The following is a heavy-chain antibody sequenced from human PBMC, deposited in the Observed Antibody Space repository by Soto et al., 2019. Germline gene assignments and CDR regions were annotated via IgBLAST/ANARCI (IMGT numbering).Heavy chain of an antibody. J-gene: IGHJ5*02. CDR3: ARDHSSSWYNWFDP. Sequence: EVQLVESGGGLVKPGGSLRLSCAASGFTFSSYSMNWVRQAPGKGLEWVSSISSSSSYIYYADSVKGRFTISRDNAKNSLYLQMNSLRAEDTAVYYCARDHSSSWYNWFDPWGQGTLVTVSS. CDR2: ISSSSSYI. D-gene: IGHD6-13*01. V-gene: IGHV3-21*01. CDR1: GFTFSSYS.